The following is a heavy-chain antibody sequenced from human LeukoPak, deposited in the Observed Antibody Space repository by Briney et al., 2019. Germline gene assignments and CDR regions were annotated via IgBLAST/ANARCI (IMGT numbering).Heavy chain of an antibody. CDR3: ATGLVLLSGSWYALDY. V-gene: IGHV1-24*01. J-gene: IGHJ4*02. CDR2: FDPEDGET. D-gene: IGHD2-2*01. Sequence: ASVKVSCKVSGYTLTELSMHWVRQAPGKGLEWMGGFDPEDGETIYAQKFQGRVTMTEDTSTDTAYMELSSLRSEDTAVYYCATGLVLLSGSWYALDYWGQGTLVTVSS. CDR1: GYTLTELS.